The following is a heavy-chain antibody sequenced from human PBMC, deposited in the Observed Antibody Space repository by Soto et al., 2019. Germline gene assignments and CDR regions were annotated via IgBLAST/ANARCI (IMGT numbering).Heavy chain of an antibody. CDR2: ISGSGGST. D-gene: IGHD2-2*01. CDR1: GFTFSSYA. CDR3: AKDTLGYCSSTSCSIDY. V-gene: IGHV3-23*01. Sequence: QPGGSLRLSCAASGFTFSSYAMSWVRQAPGKGLEWVSAISGSGGSTYYADSVKGRFTISRDNSKNTLYLQMNSLRAEDTAVYYCAKDTLGYCSSTSCSIDYWGQGTLVTVSS. J-gene: IGHJ4*02.